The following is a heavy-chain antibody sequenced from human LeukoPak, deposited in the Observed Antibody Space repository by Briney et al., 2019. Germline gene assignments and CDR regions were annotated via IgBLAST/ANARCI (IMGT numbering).Heavy chain of an antibody. J-gene: IGHJ3*02. D-gene: IGHD3-3*01. Sequence: GGSLRLSCAASGFTFSDYYMSWIRQAPGKGLEWVSYISSSGSTIYYADSVKGRFTISRDNAKNSLYLQMNSLRAEDTAVDYCARGAIFGVLKGIDAFDIWGQGTMVTVSS. V-gene: IGHV3-11*04. CDR2: ISSSGSTI. CDR3: ARGAIFGVLKGIDAFDI. CDR1: GFTFSDYY.